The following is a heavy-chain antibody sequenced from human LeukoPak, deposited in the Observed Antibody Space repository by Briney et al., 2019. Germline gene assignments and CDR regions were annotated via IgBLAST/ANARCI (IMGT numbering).Heavy chain of an antibody. Sequence: SQTLSRTCTVSGGSISSGGYYWSWIRQHPGKGLEWIGYIYYSGSTYYNPSLKSRVTISVDTSKNQFSLKLSSVTAADTAVYYCARSQYQPLVPDAFDIWGQGTMVTVSS. CDR1: GGSISSGGYY. J-gene: IGHJ3*02. CDR2: IYYSGST. D-gene: IGHD2-2*01. CDR3: ARSQYQPLVPDAFDI. V-gene: IGHV4-31*03.